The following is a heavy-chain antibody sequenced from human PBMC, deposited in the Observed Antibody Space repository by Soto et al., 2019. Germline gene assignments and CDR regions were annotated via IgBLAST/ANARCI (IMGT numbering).Heavy chain of an antibody. J-gene: IGHJ4*02. V-gene: IGHV1-2*02. CDR1: GYTFTGYY. CDR2: INPNSGGT. Sequence: EASVKVTCKASGYTFTGYYMHWVRQAPGQGLEWMGWINPNSGGTNYAQKFHGRVTMTRDTSISTAYMELSRLRSDDTAVYYCARASSIAARPIVYWGQGTLVTVSS. CDR3: ARASSIAARPIVY. D-gene: IGHD6-6*01.